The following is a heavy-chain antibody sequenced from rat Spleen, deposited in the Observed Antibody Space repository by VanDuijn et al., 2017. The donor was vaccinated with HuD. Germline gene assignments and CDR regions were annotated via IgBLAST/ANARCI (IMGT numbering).Heavy chain of an antibody. Sequence: EVQLVESGGGLVQPGRYLKLSCAASGFTFSNYGMAWVRQTPTKGLEWVASISYEGSSTYYGDSVKGRFTISRDKAKSTLYLQMNSLRSEDTATYYCARHSSTYYVMDAWGQGASVTVSS. CDR1: GFTFSNYG. V-gene: IGHV5-22*01. D-gene: IGHD1-2*01. CDR2: ISYEGSST. J-gene: IGHJ4*01. CDR3: ARHSSTYYVMDA.